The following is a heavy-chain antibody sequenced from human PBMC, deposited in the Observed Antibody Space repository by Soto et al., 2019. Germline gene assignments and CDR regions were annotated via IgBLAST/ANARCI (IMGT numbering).Heavy chain of an antibody. CDR1: GFTFSDYH. J-gene: IGHJ3*02. V-gene: IGHV3-11*01. Sequence: GSLRLSCAASGFTFSDYHMIWIRQAPGKGLEWVSYMSSSGSTTYYADSVKGRFTISRDNAENSLFLQMNSLRAEDTAVYYCARVAHKTGRYKSFDIWGQGTMVTVSS. CDR2: MSSSGSTT. CDR3: ARVAHKTGRYKSFDI. D-gene: IGHD6-19*01.